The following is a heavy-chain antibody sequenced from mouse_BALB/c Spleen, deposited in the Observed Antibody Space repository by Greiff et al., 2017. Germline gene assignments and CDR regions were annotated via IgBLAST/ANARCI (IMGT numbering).Heavy chain of an antibody. CDR1: GFNIKDTY. D-gene: IGHD3-1*01. CDR3: ARSLLGAY. J-gene: IGHJ3*01. CDR2: IDPANGNT. Sequence: VQLKQSGAELVKPGASVKLSCTASGFNIKDTYMHWVKQRPEQGLEWIGRIDPANGNTKYDPKFQGKATITADTSSNTAYLQLSSLTSEDTAVYYCARSLLGAYWGQGTLVTVSA. V-gene: IGHV14-3*02.